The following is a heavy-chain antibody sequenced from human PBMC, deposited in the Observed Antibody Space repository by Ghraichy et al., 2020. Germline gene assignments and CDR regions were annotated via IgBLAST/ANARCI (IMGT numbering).Heavy chain of an antibody. J-gene: IGHJ6*02. CDR3: ARGAAKYSSSSHYYYGMDV. D-gene: IGHD6-6*01. CDR2: INHSGST. V-gene: IGHV4-34*01. CDR1: GGSFSGYY. Sequence: SETLSLTCAVYGGSFSGYYWSWIRQPPGKGLEWIGEINHSGSTNYNPSLKSRVTISVDTSKNQFSLKLSSVTAADTAVYYCARGAAKYSSSSHYYYGMDVWGQGTTVTVSS.